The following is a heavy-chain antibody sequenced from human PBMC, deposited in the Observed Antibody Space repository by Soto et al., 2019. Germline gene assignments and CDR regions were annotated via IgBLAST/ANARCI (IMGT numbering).Heavy chain of an antibody. CDR3: ARTLVAATPMGWWFDP. J-gene: IGHJ5*02. Sequence: GESLKISCNGSGYNFTTFWIGWVRQMPGKGLEWVGIIYPGDSETKYSPDFEGQVTISADRSTNTAYLQWRSLRASDTAMYYCARTLVAATPMGWWFDPWGQGTLVTVSS. D-gene: IGHD2-15*01. V-gene: IGHV5-51*01. CDR1: GYNFTTFW. CDR2: IYPGDSET.